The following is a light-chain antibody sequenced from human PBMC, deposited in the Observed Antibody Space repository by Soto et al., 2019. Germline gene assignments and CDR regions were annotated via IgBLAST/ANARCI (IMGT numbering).Light chain of an antibody. J-gene: IGKJ1*01. CDR1: QSVSSY. CDR2: DAS. CDR3: QQRRYWPVT. V-gene: IGKV3-11*01. Sequence: EIVLTQSPAILSMSPGERATLSCRASQSVSSYFAWYQRKPGQAPRLLIYDASNRATGVPARFSGSGPGTDFTLTISSLEPEDFAVYYCQQRRYWPVTFGQGTKVDIK.